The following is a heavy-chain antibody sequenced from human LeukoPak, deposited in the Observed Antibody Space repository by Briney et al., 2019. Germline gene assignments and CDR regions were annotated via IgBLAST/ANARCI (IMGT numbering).Heavy chain of an antibody. CDR2: IRYDGSNK. D-gene: IGHD3-3*01. CDR1: GFTFSSYG. J-gene: IGHJ4*02. Sequence: GGSLRLSCAASGFTFSSYGMHWVRQAPGKGLEWVAFIRYDGSNKYYADSVKGRFTISRDNSKNTLYLQMNSLRAEDTAVYYCAKSPGEVLRFLEWLIDYWGQGTLVTVSS. CDR3: AKSPGEVLRFLEWLIDY. V-gene: IGHV3-30*02.